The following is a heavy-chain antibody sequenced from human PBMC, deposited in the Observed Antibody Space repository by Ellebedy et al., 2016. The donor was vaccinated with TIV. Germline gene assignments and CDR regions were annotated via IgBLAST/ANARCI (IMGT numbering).Heavy chain of an antibody. J-gene: IGHJ4*02. D-gene: IGHD5-24*01. CDR2: MNPDSGNA. Sequence: AASVKVSCKASGHTFFSYDINWVRQATGQGLEWMGWMNPDSGNAGYAQKFQGRVTMTRNASITTAYMELSSLRSDDTAVYYCARVLQSRHEIDYWGQGTLVTVSS. V-gene: IGHV1-8*01. CDR3: ARVLQSRHEIDY. CDR1: GHTFFSYD.